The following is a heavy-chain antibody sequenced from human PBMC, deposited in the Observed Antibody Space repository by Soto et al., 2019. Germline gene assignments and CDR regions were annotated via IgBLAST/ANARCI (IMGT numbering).Heavy chain of an antibody. CDR1: GGSISSGDYY. CDR3: ARAGYYGSGSYKA. J-gene: IGHJ5*02. CDR2: IYYSGST. D-gene: IGHD3-10*01. Sequence: QVQLQESGPGLVKPSQTLSLTCTVSGGSISSGDYYWSWILQPPGKGLEWIGYIYYSGSTYYNPSLKIRVTLSVDTSKNQFSLKLSSVTAAHTAVYYCARAGYYGSGSYKAWGQGTLVPVSS. V-gene: IGHV4-30-4*01.